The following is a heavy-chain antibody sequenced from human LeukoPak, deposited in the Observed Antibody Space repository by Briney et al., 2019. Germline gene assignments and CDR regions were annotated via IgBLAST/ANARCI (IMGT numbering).Heavy chain of an antibody. Sequence: GGSLRLSCAASGVTFRSYAMSWVRRAPGKGLEWVSSIDGSGYSTYYADSVKGRFTISRDNSKNTLYLQMNSLRAEDTAVYYCAKDQFRSGYCSSTSCYTFDYWGQGTLVTVSS. J-gene: IGHJ4*02. CDR3: AKDQFRSGYCSSTSCYTFDY. CDR1: GVTFRSYA. CDR2: IDGSGYST. V-gene: IGHV3-23*01. D-gene: IGHD2-2*01.